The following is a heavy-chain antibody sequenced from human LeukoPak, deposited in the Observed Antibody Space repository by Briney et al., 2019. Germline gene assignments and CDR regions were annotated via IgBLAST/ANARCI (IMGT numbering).Heavy chain of an antibody. Sequence: PGGSLRLSCAASGFTSSSYSMNWVRQAPGEGLEWVSSISSSSNYIYYADSVKGRFTISRDNAKNSLYLQMNSLRAEDTAVYYCTKTGPENHHYGMDVWGQGTTVTVSS. CDR2: ISSSSNYI. CDR3: TKTGPENHHYGMDV. V-gene: IGHV3-21*06. CDR1: GFTSSSYS. D-gene: IGHD1-14*01. J-gene: IGHJ6*02.